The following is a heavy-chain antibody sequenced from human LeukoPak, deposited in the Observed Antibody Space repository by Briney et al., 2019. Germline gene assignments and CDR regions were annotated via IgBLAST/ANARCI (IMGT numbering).Heavy chain of an antibody. Sequence: SETLSLTCTVSGDSISSYYWSWIRQPPGKGLEWIGSISYSGSTNYSPSLKSRVTMSVDTSQNQFSLNLSSVTAADTAVYYGARPRRVSPGFFGYWGQGTLVTVSS. V-gene: IGHV4-59*08. CDR2: ISYSGST. CDR1: GDSISSYY. CDR3: ARPRRVSPGFFGY. D-gene: IGHD3-16*01. J-gene: IGHJ4*02.